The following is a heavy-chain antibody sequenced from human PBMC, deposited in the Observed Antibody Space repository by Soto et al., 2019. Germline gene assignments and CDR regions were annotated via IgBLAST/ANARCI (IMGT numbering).Heavy chain of an antibody. CDR2: ISSSSSYI. CDR1: GFTFSSYS. V-gene: IGHV3-21*01. D-gene: IGHD6-13*01. Sequence: PGGSLRLSCAASGFTFSSYSMNWVRQAPGKGLEWVSSISSSSSYIYYADSVKGRFTISRDNAKSSLYLQMNSLRAEDTAVYYCARSSKYSSSWYPDDYWGQGTLVTVSS. J-gene: IGHJ4*02. CDR3: ARSSKYSSSWYPDDY.